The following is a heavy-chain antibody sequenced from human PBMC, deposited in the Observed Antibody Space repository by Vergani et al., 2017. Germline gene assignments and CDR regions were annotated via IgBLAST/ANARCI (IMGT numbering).Heavy chain of an antibody. CDR1: GFTLSDYY. Sequence: QVQLVESGGGLVKPGGSLRLSCAASGFTLSDYYMSWIRQAPGTGLEWVSYMSSSSSYTNYADSVKGRFTISRDNAKNSLYLQMSSLRAEDTAVYYCARGGAYCSGGSCYAVDYWGQGTLVTVSS. D-gene: IGHD2-15*01. J-gene: IGHJ4*01. CDR3: ARGGAYCSGGSCYAVDY. CDR2: MSSSSSYT. V-gene: IGHV3-11*05.